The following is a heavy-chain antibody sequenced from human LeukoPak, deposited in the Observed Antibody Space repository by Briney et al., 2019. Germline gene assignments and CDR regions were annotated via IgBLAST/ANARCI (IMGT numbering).Heavy chain of an antibody. CDR3: TREHRGGCYFDY. V-gene: IGHV1-69*01. CDR1: GGTFSSYA. Sequence: GASVKVSCKASGGTFSSYAISWVRQAPGQGLEWMGGIIPIFGTANYAQKFQGRVTITADESTSTAYMELSSLRSEDTAVYYCTREHRGGCYFDYWGQGTLVTVSS. CDR2: IIPIFGTA. J-gene: IGHJ4*02. D-gene: IGHD3-10*01.